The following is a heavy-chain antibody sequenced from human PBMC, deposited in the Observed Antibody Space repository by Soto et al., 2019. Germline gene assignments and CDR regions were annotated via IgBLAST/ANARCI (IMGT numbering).Heavy chain of an antibody. CDR3: ASSTAARRYYFDY. J-gene: IGHJ4*02. CDR1: GFTVSSNY. V-gene: IGHV3-53*01. D-gene: IGHD6-6*01. Sequence: GGSLRLSCAASGFTVSSNYMSWVRQAPGKGLEWVSVIYSGGSTYYADSVKGRFTISRDNSKNTLYLQMNSLRAEDTAVYYCASSTAARRYYFDYWGQGTLVTVSS. CDR2: IYSGGST.